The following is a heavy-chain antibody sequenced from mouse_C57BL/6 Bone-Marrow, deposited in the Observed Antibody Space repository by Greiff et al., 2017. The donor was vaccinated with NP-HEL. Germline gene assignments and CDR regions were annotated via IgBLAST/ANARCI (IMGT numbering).Heavy chain of an antibody. CDR2: IWRGGST. Sequence: QVQLQQSGPGLVQPSQSLSITCTVSGFSLTSYGVHWVRQSPGKGLEWLGVIWRGGSTDYNAAFMSRLSITKDNSKSQVFFKMNSLQADDTAIYYCAALFITTVARYWYFDVWGTGTTVTVSS. J-gene: IGHJ1*03. D-gene: IGHD1-1*01. V-gene: IGHV2-5*01. CDR3: AALFITTVARYWYFDV. CDR1: GFSLTSYG.